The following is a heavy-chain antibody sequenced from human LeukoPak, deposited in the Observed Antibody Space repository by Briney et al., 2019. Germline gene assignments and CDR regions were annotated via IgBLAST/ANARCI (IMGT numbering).Heavy chain of an antibody. J-gene: IGHJ3*02. CDR3: ARLWFGELLSPDAFDI. D-gene: IGHD3-10*01. V-gene: IGHV3-30-3*01. Sequence: GGSLRLSCAASGFTFSSYAMHWVRQAPGKGLEWVAVISYDGSNKYYADSVKGRFTISRDNSKNTLYLQMNSLRAEDTAVYYCARLWFGELLSPDAFDIWGQGTMVTVSS. CDR2: ISYDGSNK. CDR1: GFTFSSYA.